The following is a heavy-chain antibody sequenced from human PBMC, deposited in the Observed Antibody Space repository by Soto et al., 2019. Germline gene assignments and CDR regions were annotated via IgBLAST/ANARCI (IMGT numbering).Heavy chain of an antibody. D-gene: IGHD2-21*01. Sequence: SETLSLTCSASGAALNSGNYYWSWIRQVPGKGLEWIGHIYVTGAVDYNPSLRDRITISQDTSERQFSLNLRLVTAADTAVYYCARLRIATNNYKWFDPWGQGTLVT. CDR2: IYVTGAV. V-gene: IGHV4-31*03. CDR1: GAALNSGNYY. J-gene: IGHJ5*02. CDR3: ARLRIATNNYKWFDP.